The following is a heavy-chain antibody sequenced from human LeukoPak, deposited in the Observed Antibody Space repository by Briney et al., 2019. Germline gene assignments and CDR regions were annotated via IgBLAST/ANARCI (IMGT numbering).Heavy chain of an antibody. CDR3: ARDVALTYSSSWYEDNWFDP. CDR1: GFSFSTYS. J-gene: IGHJ5*02. D-gene: IGHD6-13*01. V-gene: IGHV3-48*04. CDR2: ISSSSAAI. Sequence: GGSLRLSCVASGFSFSTYSMNWVRQAPGKGLEWISYISSSSAAIYYADSVKGRLTISRDNAENSLYLQMNSLRAEDTAVYYCARDVALTYSSSWYEDNWFDPWGQGTLVTVSS.